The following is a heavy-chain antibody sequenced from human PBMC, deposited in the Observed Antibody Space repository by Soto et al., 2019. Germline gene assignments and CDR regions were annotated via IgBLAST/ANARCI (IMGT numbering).Heavy chain of an antibody. CDR3: SRRLKLGADHYIMDV. D-gene: IGHD3-16*01. Sequence: SQTLSLTCVISGDSVSSTSAVWNWIRQSPSRGLEWLGRTFYRSKWYYDYAVSVKSRITINPDTSKNQISLQLNSVTPEDTAVYYCSRRLKLGADHYIMDVWGQGTSVPVSS. V-gene: IGHV6-1*01. CDR1: GDSVSSTSAV. J-gene: IGHJ6*02. CDR2: TFYRSKWYY.